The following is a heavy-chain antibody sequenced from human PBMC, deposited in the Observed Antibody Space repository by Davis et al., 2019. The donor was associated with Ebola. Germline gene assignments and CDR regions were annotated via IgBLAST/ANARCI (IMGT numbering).Heavy chain of an antibody. CDR2: IRYDGSNK. Sequence: GGSLRLSCAASGFTFSSYGMHWVRQAPGKGLEWVAFIRYDGSNKYYADSVKGRFTISRDNSKNTLYLQMNSLRAEDTAVYYCAKEDTAMVTYYYYYYGMDVWGQGTTVTVSS. V-gene: IGHV3-30*02. D-gene: IGHD5-18*01. J-gene: IGHJ6*02. CDR1: GFTFSSYG. CDR3: AKEDTAMVTYYYYYYGMDV.